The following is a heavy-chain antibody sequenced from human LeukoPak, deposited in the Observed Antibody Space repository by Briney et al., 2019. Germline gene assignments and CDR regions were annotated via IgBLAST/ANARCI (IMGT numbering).Heavy chain of an antibody. CDR2: IVVGSGNT. V-gene: IGHV1-58*01. D-gene: IGHD2-2*01. CDR3: ARVEPFSTQLLSHAFDI. CDR1: GFTFTSSA. Sequence: ASVKVSCKASGFTFTSSAVQWVRQARGQRLEWIGWIVVGSGNTNYAQKFQERVTITRDMSTSTAYMELSSLRSEDTAVYYCARVEPFSTQLLSHAFDIWGQGTMVTVSS. J-gene: IGHJ3*02.